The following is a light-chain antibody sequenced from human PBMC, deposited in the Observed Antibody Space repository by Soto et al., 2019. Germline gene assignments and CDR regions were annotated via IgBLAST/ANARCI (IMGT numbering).Light chain of an antibody. J-gene: IGLJ1*01. CDR1: SSDVGGYKY. CDR2: EVS. V-gene: IGLV2-14*01. Sequence: QSVLTQPASVSGSPGQSITISCTGTSSDVGGYKYVSWYQQHPDKAPKLIIFEVSNRPSGISSRFSGSKSGNTASLTISGLQAEDEADYYCNSYTSSTTYVFGTGTKLTVL. CDR3: NSYTSSTTYV.